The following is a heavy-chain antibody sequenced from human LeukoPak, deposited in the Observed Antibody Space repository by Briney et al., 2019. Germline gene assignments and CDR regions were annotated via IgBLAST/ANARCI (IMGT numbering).Heavy chain of an antibody. D-gene: IGHD3-10*01. V-gene: IGHV3-53*01. CDR2: IYSGGST. J-gene: IGHJ4*02. CDR3: ARDRGYGSGSYSPLDY. Sequence: AGGSLRLSCAASGFTVSSNYMSWVRQAPGKGLEWVSVIYSGGSTYYADSVKGRFTISRDNSKNTLYLQMDSLRAEDTAVYYCARDRGYGSGSYSPLDYWGQGTLVTVSS. CDR1: GFTVSSNY.